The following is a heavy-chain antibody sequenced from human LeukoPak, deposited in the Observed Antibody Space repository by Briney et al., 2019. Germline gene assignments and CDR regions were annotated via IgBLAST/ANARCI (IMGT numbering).Heavy chain of an antibody. D-gene: IGHD2-2*01. CDR2: ISYDGSNK. CDR1: GFTFSSYA. J-gene: IGHJ3*02. V-gene: IGHV3-30*04. Sequence: PGGSLRLSCAASGFTFSSYARHWVRQGPGKGLERVAVISYDGSNKYYADSVKGRFTISRDDSKNTLYLQMNSLRAEDTAVYYCARDIHCSSTSCYGAFDIWGQGTMVTVSS. CDR3: ARDIHCSSTSCYGAFDI.